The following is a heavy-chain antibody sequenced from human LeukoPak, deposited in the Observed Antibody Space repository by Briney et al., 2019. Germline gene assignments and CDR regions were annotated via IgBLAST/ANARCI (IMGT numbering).Heavy chain of an antibody. CDR3: AKVGTISWYMDY. Sequence: PGGSLRLSCAASGFTISTYWMSWVRQAPGRGLEWVANIKQDGSEKFYVDSVKGRFTISRDNAKNSLYLQMNSLRAEDTAVYYCAKVGTISWYMDYWGQGIPVTVSS. CDR2: IKQDGSEK. V-gene: IGHV3-7*01. D-gene: IGHD6-13*01. CDR1: GFTISTYW. J-gene: IGHJ4*02.